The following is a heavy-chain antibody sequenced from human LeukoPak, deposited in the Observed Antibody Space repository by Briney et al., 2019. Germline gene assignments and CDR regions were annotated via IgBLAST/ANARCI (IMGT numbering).Heavy chain of an antibody. CDR1: GGSISSDY. CDR2: IYYSGST. J-gene: IGHJ5*02. D-gene: IGHD3-3*01. Sequence: SETLSLTCTVSGGSISSDYWSWIRQPPGKGLEWIGYIYYSGSTNYNPSLKSRVAISVDTSKNQFSLKLSSVTAADTAVYYCARDNVDDFWSGYYYTPPQGGWFDPWGQGTLVTVSS. CDR3: ARDNVDDFWSGYYYTPPQGGWFDP. V-gene: IGHV4-59*01.